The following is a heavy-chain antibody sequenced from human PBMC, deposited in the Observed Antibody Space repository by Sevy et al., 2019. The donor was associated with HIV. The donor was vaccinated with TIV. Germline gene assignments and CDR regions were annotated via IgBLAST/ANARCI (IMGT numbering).Heavy chain of an antibody. D-gene: IGHD1-26*01. J-gene: IGHJ4*02. CDR2: ISYDGSNK. Sequence: GGSLRLSCAASGFTFGSYGMHWVRQAPGKGLEWEAVISYDGSNKYYADSVKCRFTISRDNSKNTLYLQMNSLRAEDTAVYYCAKDLMGLVGATQYFDYWGQGTLVTVSS. CDR1: GFTFGSYG. CDR3: AKDLMGLVGATQYFDY. V-gene: IGHV3-30*18.